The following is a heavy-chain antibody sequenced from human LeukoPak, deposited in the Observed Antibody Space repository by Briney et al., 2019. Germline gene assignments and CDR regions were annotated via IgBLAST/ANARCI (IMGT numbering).Heavy chain of an antibody. CDR3: ARHGSGWRFDY. J-gene: IGHJ4*02. CDR1: GGSFSGYY. Sequence: SETLSLTCAVYGGSFSGYYWIWIRQPPGKGLEWIGEINHSGSTIYNPSLQGRVTISVDTSKIQFSLKLSSVTAADTAVYYCARHGSGWRFDYWGQGTLVTVSS. V-gene: IGHV4-34*01. CDR2: INHSGST. D-gene: IGHD6-19*01.